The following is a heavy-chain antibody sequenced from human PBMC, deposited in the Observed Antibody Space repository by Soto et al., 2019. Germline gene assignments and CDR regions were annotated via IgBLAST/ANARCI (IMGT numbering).Heavy chain of an antibody. V-gene: IGHV4-34*01. J-gene: IGHJ6*03. Sequence: QVQLQQWGAGLLKPSETLSLTCAVYGGSFSGYYWSWIRQPPGKGLEWIGEINHSGSTNYNPSLKSRVTISVDTSKNQFSLKLSSVTAADTAVYYCASGGSEVEYYYYYMDVWGKGTTVTVSS. CDR2: INHSGST. CDR1: GGSFSGYY. CDR3: ASGGSEVEYYYYYMDV. D-gene: IGHD3-10*01.